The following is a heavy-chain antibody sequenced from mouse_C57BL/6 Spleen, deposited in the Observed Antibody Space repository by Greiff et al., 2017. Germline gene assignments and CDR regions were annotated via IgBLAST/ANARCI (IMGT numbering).Heavy chain of an antibody. CDR2: IYPSDSET. CDR1: GYTFTSYW. J-gene: IGHJ3*01. D-gene: IGHD1-1*01. Sequence: VQLQQPGAELVRPGSSVKLSCKASGYTFTSYWMDWVKQRPGQGLEWIGNIYPSDSETHYNQKFKDKATLTVHKSSSTAYMQLSSLTSEDSAVYYCARAPYYYGSSYGFAYWGQGTLVTVSA. V-gene: IGHV1-61*01. CDR3: ARAPYYYGSSYGFAY.